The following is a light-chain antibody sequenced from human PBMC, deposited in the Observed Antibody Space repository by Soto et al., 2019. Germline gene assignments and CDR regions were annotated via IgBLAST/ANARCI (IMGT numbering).Light chain of an antibody. CDR2: AAS. J-gene: IGKJ1*01. CDR1: QTVTSNF. V-gene: IGKV3-20*01. CDR3: QQYGSAPWT. Sequence: EIVLTQSPGTLSLSPGERATLSCRASQTVTSNFLAWYQQKPGQAPRLLIYAASSRATGIPDRFSGIGSGTDFTLTISRLEPEDFAVYCCQQYGSAPWTFGQGTKMEIK.